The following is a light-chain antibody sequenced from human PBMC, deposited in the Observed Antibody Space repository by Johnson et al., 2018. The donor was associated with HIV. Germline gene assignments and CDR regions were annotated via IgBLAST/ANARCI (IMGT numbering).Light chain of an antibody. CDR3: GTWDSSLSVYV. Sequence: QSVLTQPPSVSAAPGQKVTISCSGSSSNIGNNDVSWYQQLPGTAPKPLIHENNKRPSGIPDRFSGSKSGTSATLGITGLQTGDEADYYCGTWDSSLSVYVFGTGTKVTVL. CDR2: ENN. J-gene: IGLJ1*01. CDR1: SSNIGNND. V-gene: IGLV1-51*02.